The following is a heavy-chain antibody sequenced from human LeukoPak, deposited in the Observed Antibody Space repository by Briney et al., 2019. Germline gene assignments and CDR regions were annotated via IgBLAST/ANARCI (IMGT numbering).Heavy chain of an antibody. Sequence: GGSLRLSCAASGFTFSNYAMHWVRQAPGNGLEYVSAISSNGGSTYYAVSVKGRFTISRDNSKNTLYLQMGNLRVEDRAVYYCARGGYCSGGSCYGPFDYWGQGTLVTVSS. J-gene: IGHJ4*02. D-gene: IGHD2-15*01. V-gene: IGHV3-64*02. CDR2: ISSNGGST. CDR1: GFTFSNYA. CDR3: ARGGYCSGGSCYGPFDY.